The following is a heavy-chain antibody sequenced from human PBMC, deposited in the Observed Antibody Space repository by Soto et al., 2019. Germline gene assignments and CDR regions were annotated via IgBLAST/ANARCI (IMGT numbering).Heavy chain of an antibody. CDR1: GGSISSGGYY. CDR2: IYYSGSN. CDR3: AASCVACGGFNYYGMDV. V-gene: IGHV4-31*03. J-gene: IGHJ6*02. D-gene: IGHD5-12*01. Sequence: QVQLQESGPGLVKPSQTLSLTCTVSGGSISSGGYYWSWIRQHPGKGLEWIGYIYYSGSNYYNPSLKSRVTIPVDTSKNQFSLKLSSVTAANTAVYYCAASCVACGGFNYYGMDVWGQGSTVTVSS.